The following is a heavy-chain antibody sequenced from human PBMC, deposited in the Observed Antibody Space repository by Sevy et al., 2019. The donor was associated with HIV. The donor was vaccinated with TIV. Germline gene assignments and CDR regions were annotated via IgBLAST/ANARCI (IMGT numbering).Heavy chain of an antibody. D-gene: IGHD2-15*01. CDR2: TYYRSKWYN. Sequence: SQTLSLTCAISGDSVSSNSAAWNWIRQSPSRGLEWLGRTYYRSKWYNDYAVSVKSRITINPDTSNNQFSLQLNSVTPEDKAVYYWARAGGGGYCSGGSCYSSYYYFYGMDVWGQGTTVTVSS. CDR3: ARAGGGGYCSGGSCYSSYYYFYGMDV. CDR1: GDSVSSNSAA. J-gene: IGHJ6*02. V-gene: IGHV6-1*01.